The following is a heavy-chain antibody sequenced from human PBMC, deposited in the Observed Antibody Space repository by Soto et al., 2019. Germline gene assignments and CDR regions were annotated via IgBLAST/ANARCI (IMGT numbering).Heavy chain of an antibody. V-gene: IGHV4-61*01. CDR3: ARFVRSCSGTTCYTRADV. CDR2: IYASGST. Sequence: QVQLQESGPGLVKPSETLSLTCTVSGGSFSSDTHYWSWIRQPPGKRLEWIGFIYASGSTNYNPSIKSGVTMSVDTSKNQFSLKLRSVIVADTAVYHCARFVRSCSGTTCYTRADVWGQGTTVTVSS. CDR1: GGSFSSDTHY. J-gene: IGHJ6*02. D-gene: IGHD2-2*02.